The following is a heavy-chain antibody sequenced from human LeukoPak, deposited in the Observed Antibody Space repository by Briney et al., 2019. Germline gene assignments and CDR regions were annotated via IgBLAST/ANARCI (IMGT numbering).Heavy chain of an antibody. CDR3: ARGPLGYCSGGSCYAARW. D-gene: IGHD2-15*01. Sequence: GASVKVSCKASGGTFSSYAISWVRQAPGQGLEWMGGIIPIFGTANYAQKFQGRVTITTDESTSTAYMELSSLRSEDTAVYYCARGPLGYCSGGSCYAARWWGQGTLVTVSS. V-gene: IGHV1-69*05. CDR2: IIPIFGTA. J-gene: IGHJ4*02. CDR1: GGTFSSYA.